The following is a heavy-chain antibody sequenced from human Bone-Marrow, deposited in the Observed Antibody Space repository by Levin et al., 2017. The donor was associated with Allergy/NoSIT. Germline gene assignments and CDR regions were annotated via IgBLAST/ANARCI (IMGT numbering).Heavy chain of an antibody. CDR2: ISSTGKYM. Sequence: PGGSLRLSCAASGFTFRTYTMNWVRQAPGRGLEWVSSISSTGKYMYYADSVKGRFPISRDNANNSLNLQMNSLRVEDTAVYYCARDRDLNDYWGQGTLVTVSS. D-gene: IGHD3-3*01. J-gene: IGHJ4*02. CDR3: ARDRDLNDY. V-gene: IGHV3-21*01. CDR1: GFTFRTYT.